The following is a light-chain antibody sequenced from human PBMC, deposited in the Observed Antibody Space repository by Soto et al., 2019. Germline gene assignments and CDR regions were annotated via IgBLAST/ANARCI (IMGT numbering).Light chain of an antibody. J-gene: IGKJ1*01. V-gene: IGKV1-5*01. CDR1: QSISNW. Sequence: DIQMTQSPSTLSASVGDRVTLTCRASQSISNWLAWYQQKPGKAPKLLIYDASSLESGVPSRFSGSGSGTEFTLNISSLQPDDFATYFCQQYNSYSPWTFGRGTKVELK. CDR2: DAS. CDR3: QQYNSYSPWT.